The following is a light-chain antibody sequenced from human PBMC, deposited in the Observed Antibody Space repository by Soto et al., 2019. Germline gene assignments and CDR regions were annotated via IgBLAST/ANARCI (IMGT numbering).Light chain of an antibody. Sequence: QSALTQPASVSGSPGQSITISCTGTSSDVGGYNYVSWYQQHPGKAPKLMIYEVSHRPSGVSNRFSGSKSGNTASLTTSGLRAEDEADYYCSSYTITSTYVFGTGTQLTVL. CDR2: EVS. CDR1: SSDVGGYNY. J-gene: IGLJ1*01. V-gene: IGLV2-14*01. CDR3: SSYTITSTYV.